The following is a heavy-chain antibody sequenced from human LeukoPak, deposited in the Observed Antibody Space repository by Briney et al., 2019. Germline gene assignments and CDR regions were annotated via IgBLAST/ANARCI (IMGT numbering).Heavy chain of an antibody. CDR3: AGAVAGTKYYFDY. CDR2: IYTRGST. J-gene: IGHJ4*02. D-gene: IGHD6-19*01. V-gene: IGHV4-4*07. CDR1: GGSISSYY. Sequence: PSETLSLTCTVSGGSISSYYWSWIRQPAGKGLEWSGRIYTRGSTNYNPSLKSRVTMSVDTSKNQFSLKLSSETAADTAVYYCAGAVAGTKYYFDYWGQGTLVTVSS.